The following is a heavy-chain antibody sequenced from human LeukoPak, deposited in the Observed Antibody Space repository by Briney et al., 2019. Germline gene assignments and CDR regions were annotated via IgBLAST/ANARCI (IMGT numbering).Heavy chain of an antibody. V-gene: IGHV3-30*18. D-gene: IGHD4-17*01. J-gene: IGHJ4*02. Sequence: GGSLRLSCAASGFTFSGYGMHWVRQAPGKGLEWVAVISYDGSNKYYADSVKGRFTISRDNSKNTLYLQMNSLRAEDTAVYYCAKVVDGDYGSFIDYWGQGTLVTVSS. CDR2: ISYDGSNK. CDR1: GFTFSGYG. CDR3: AKVVDGDYGSFIDY.